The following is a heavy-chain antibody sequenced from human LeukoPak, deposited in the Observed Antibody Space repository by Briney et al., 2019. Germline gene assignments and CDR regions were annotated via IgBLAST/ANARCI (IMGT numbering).Heavy chain of an antibody. Sequence: GASVKVSCKASGYTFTSYGISWVRQAPGQGLEWMGWISAYNGNTNYAQKLQGRVTMTTDTSTSTAYMELRSLRSDDTAVYYCARALTGNTPLSGPFDYWGQGTLVTVSS. CDR3: ARALTGNTPLSGPFDY. J-gene: IGHJ4*02. CDR1: GYTFTSYG. V-gene: IGHV1-18*01. D-gene: IGHD1-7*01. CDR2: ISAYNGNT.